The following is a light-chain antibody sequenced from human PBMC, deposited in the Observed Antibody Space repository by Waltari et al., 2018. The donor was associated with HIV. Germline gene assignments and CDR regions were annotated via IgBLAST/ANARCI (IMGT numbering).Light chain of an antibody. J-gene: IGLJ2*01. CDR2: RTN. V-gene: IGLV1-47*01. CDR1: SSNIGSNY. Sequence: QSVLTQPPSASGTPGQRVTISCSGSSSNIGSNYVYWYQQLPGTAPKLLIYRTNQRPSGVPDRFSGSKSGTSASRAISGLRSEDEADYYCAAWDDSLSGVVFGGGTKLTVL. CDR3: AAWDDSLSGVV.